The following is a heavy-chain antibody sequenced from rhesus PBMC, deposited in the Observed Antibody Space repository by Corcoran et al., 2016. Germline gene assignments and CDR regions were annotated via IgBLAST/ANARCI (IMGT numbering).Heavy chain of an antibody. V-gene: IGHV4-143*01. CDR3: ARLSGWSDAFDF. D-gene: IGHD6-37*01. CDR1: AGSISGYYY. Sequence: QVQLQESGPGLVKPSETLSLTCTVSAGSISGYYYWSWIRQPPGKGLEWIGGIYGNSASTNPNPSLRRRCTISKDTSKNQFSLKLSSVTAADTAVYYCARLSGWSDAFDFWGQGLGVTVSS. CDR2: IYGNSAST. J-gene: IGHJ3*01.